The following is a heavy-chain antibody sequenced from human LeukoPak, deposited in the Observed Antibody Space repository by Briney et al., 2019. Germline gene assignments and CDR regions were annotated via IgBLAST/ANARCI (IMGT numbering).Heavy chain of an antibody. V-gene: IGHV1-69*06. CDR3: ARVSRWLQLLGAFDI. D-gene: IGHD5-24*01. CDR2: IIPIFGTA. Sequence: SVKVSCKASGGTFSSYAISWVRQAPGQGLEWMGGIIPIFGTANYAQKFQGRVTITADKSTSTAYMELSSLRSEDTAVYYCARVSRWLQLLGAFDIWGQGTMVTVSS. CDR1: GGTFSSYA. J-gene: IGHJ3*02.